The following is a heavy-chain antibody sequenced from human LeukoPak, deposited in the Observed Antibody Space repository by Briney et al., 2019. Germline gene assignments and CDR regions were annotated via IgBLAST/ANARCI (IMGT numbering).Heavy chain of an antibody. CDR2: INPNSGGT. V-gene: IGHV1-2*02. CDR3: AVKKIWVYYDFWSDFDY. J-gene: IGHJ4*02. Sequence: ASVKVSCKASGYTFTGYYMHWVRQAPGQGLEWMGWINPNSGGTNYAQKFQGRVTMTRDTSISTAYMELSRLRSDDTAVYYCAVKKIWVYYDFWSDFDYWGQGTLVTVSS. D-gene: IGHD3-3*01. CDR1: GYTFTGYY.